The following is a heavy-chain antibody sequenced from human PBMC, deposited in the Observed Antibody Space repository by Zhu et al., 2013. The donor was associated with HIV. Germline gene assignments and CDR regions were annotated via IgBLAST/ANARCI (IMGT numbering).Heavy chain of an antibody. D-gene: IGHD3-3*01. V-gene: IGHV1-69*01. CDR2: IIPIFGTA. CDR3: ARGRYYDFWSGYPPDGMDV. J-gene: IGHJ6*02. CDR1: GGTFSSYA. Sequence: QVQLVQSGAEVKKPGSSVKVSCKASGGTFSSYAISWVRQAPGQGLEWMGGIIPIFGTANYAQKFQGRVTITADESTSTAYMELSSLRSEDTAVYYCARGRYYDFWSGYPPDGMDVWGQGTTVTVSS.